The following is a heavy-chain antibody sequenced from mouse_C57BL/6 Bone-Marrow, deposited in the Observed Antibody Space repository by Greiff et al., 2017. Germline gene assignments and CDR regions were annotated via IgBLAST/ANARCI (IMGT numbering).Heavy chain of an antibody. CDR2: IDPSDSYT. Sequence: QVQLQQPGAELVRPGTSVKLSCKASGYTFTSYWMHWVKQRPGQGLEWIGVIDPSDSYTNYNQKFKGKATFTVDTSSSTAYMQLSSLTSEDSAVYFCARDYYGSSYDYWGQGTTLTVSS. CDR3: ARDYYGSSYDY. CDR1: GYTFTSYW. J-gene: IGHJ2*01. V-gene: IGHV1-59*01. D-gene: IGHD1-1*01.